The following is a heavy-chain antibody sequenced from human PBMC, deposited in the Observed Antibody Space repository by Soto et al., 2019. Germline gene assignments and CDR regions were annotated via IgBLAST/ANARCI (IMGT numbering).Heavy chain of an antibody. CDR3: ASVRGGYYYAMDV. Sequence: SETLSLTCTVSGDSIISGDYYWSWIRQTPGKGLEWIGYIYYSGDTNYNPSLKSRVIISVDTSKNQFSLKLSSVTAADTAVYYCASVRGGYYYAMDVWGQGTTVT. J-gene: IGHJ6*02. D-gene: IGHD3-10*02. CDR2: IYYSGDT. V-gene: IGHV4-30-4*01. CDR1: GDSIISGDYY.